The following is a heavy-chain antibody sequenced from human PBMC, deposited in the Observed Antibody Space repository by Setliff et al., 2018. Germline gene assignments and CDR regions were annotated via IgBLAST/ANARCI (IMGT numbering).Heavy chain of an antibody. V-gene: IGHV4-34*12. D-gene: IGHD3-10*01. J-gene: IGHJ4*02. CDR2: IMPGRDT. CDR1: GDSLSGYY. Sequence: TLSLTCAVYGDSLSGYYWSWIRQSPKKGLEWIGEIMPGRDTLYSPSLESRLTITIDTSRSQFSLKLSSVTAADTAVYYCARHATYYYGSGNLPFDSWGQGTLVTV. CDR3: ARHATYYYGSGNLPFDS.